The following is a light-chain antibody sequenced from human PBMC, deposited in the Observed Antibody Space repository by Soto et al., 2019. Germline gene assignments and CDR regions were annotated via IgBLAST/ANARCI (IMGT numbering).Light chain of an antibody. J-gene: IGKJ1*01. CDR2: GAS. Sequence: EIVLAQSPATPSLSPGERATLSCRASQSVSSSYLAWYQQKPGQAPRLLIYGASSRATGIPDRFSGSGSGTDFTLTISRLEPEDFAVYYCQQYGSSLRTFGQGTKVDIK. V-gene: IGKV3-20*01. CDR3: QQYGSSLRT. CDR1: QSVSSSY.